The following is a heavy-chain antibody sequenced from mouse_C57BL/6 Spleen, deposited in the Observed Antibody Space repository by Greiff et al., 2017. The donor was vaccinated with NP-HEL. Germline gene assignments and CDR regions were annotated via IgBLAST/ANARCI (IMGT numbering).Heavy chain of an antibody. J-gene: IGHJ2*01. CDR2: ISGGGGNT. V-gene: IGHV5-9*01. CDR1: GFTFSSYT. D-gene: IGHD1-1*01. CDR3: ARQYTSYYFDY. Sequence: DVKLVESGGGLVKPGGSLKLSCAASGFTFSSYTMSWVRQTPEKRLEWVATISGGGGNTYYPDSVKGRFTISRDNANNTLYLQMSSLRSEDTALYYCARQYTSYYFDYWGQGTTLTVSS.